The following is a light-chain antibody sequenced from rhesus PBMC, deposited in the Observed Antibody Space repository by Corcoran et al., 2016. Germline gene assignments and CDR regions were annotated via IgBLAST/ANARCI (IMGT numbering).Light chain of an antibody. V-gene: IGKV1-33*02. J-gene: IGKJ2*01. CDR2: AAS. CDR1: QGISNW. CDR3: QQHNSNPYS. Sequence: DIQMTQSPSSLSASVGDRVTITCQASQGISNWLAWYQQKPGKAPKLLIYAASSLQSGVPSRFSGSGSGTECTLTIRSLQPEDFATDYCQQHNSNPYSFGQGTKVEIK.